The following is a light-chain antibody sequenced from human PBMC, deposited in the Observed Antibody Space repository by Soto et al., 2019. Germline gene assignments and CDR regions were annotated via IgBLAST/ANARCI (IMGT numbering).Light chain of an antibody. CDR3: QQRSNWQRLT. CDR1: QSVSSY. V-gene: IGKV3-11*01. CDR2: DAS. J-gene: IGKJ4*01. Sequence: EIVLTQSPATLSLSPGERATLSCRASQSVSSYLAWYQQKPGQAPRLLIYDASNRATGIPARFSGSGSGTDFTLTISSLEPEDFAVYYCQQRSNWQRLTFGGGTKVEFK.